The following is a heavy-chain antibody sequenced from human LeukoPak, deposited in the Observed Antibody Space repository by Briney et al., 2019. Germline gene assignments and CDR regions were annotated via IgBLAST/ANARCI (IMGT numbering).Heavy chain of an antibody. CDR1: GYTFTSYG. CDR2: ISAYNGNT. J-gene: IGHJ4*02. Sequence: GASVKVSCKASGYTFTSYGISWVRQAPGQGLEWMGWISAYNGNTNYAQKLQGRVTMTTDTSTSTAYMELRSLRSDDTAVYYCARGYCSSTSCLHFDYWGQGTLVTVSS. CDR3: ARGYCSSTSCLHFDY. D-gene: IGHD2-2*01. V-gene: IGHV1-18*01.